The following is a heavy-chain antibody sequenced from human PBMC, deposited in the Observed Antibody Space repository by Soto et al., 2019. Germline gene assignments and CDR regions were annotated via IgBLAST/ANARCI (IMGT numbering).Heavy chain of an antibody. CDR2: INAGNGNT. CDR1: GYTFTSYA. D-gene: IGHD6-6*01. Sequence: GASVEVSCKXSGYTFTSYAMHWVRQAPGQRLEWMGWINAGNGNTKYSQKFQGRVTITRDTSASTAYMELSGLRSEDTAVYYCAREYSRSSYYYGMDVWGQGTTVTVSS. V-gene: IGHV1-3*01. CDR3: AREYSRSSYYYGMDV. J-gene: IGHJ6*02.